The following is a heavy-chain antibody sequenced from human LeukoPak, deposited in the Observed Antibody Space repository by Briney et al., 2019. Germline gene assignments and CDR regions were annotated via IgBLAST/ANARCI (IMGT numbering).Heavy chain of an antibody. CDR2: IYTSGST. Sequence: PSETLSLTCTVSGGSIGTYYWSWIRQPPGKGLEWIGYIYTSGSTNYNPSLKSRVTISVDTSKNQFSLKLSSVTAADTAVYYCARRGMTTVTTGSYYYYYMDVWGKGTTVTVSS. J-gene: IGHJ6*03. D-gene: IGHD4-11*01. V-gene: IGHV4-4*09. CDR3: ARRGMTTVTTGSYYYYYMDV. CDR1: GGSIGTYY.